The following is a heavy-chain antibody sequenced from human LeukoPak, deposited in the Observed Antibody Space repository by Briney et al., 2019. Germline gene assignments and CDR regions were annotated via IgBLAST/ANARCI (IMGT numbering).Heavy chain of an antibody. V-gene: IGHV3-23*01. J-gene: IGHJ3*01. D-gene: IGHD5-24*01. Sequence: GGSLRLSCAASGFTFSSYAMSWVRQAPGKGLEWVSAISGSGGSTYYADSVKGRFTISRDNVRKSLYLQMNSLRIEDTALYYCAIDRGGGSQLGDAYDVWGQGTMVSVSS. CDR2: ISGSGGST. CDR3: AIDRGGGSQLGDAYDV. CDR1: GFTFSSYA.